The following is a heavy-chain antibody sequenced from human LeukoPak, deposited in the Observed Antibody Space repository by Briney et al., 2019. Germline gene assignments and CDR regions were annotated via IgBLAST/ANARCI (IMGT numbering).Heavy chain of an antibody. J-gene: IGHJ6*03. V-gene: IGHV1-8*03. D-gene: IGHD2-2*01. Sequence: DSVTASCKASGYTLTSYNINWVRQAPGQGLEWMAWMHTNNGETGYAQKFQDRVTVTSNTSISTAYMELRSLTSEDTAVYYCARELSVLAPAARRYNYYMDVWGIGTTVSVSS. CDR1: GYTLTSYN. CDR3: ARELSVLAPAARRYNYYMDV. CDR2: MHTNNGET.